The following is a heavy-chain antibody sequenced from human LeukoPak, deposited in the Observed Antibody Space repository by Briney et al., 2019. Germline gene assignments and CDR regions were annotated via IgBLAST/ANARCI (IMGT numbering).Heavy chain of an antibody. J-gene: IGHJ4*02. Sequence: GGSLRLSRAASGFTFSSVWMSWVRQAPGKGLQWVGRIRKTADGGTSDYAAPVQGRFSISRDDSKKTLYLQMNSLKTEDTAVYYCTTGGSTAGNWGQGTLVTVSS. CDR2: IRKTADGGTS. CDR3: TTGGSTAGN. V-gene: IGHV3-15*01. CDR1: GFTFSSVW.